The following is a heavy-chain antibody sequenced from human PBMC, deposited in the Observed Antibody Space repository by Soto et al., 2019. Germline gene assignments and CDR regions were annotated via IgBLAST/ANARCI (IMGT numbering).Heavy chain of an antibody. CDR3: ARGRYYYDSSGYHSPFDY. CDR2: IYSGGST. Sequence: EVQLVETGGGLIQPGGSLRVSCAASGFTVSSYYMSWVRQAPGKGLEWVSVIYSGGSTYYADSVKGRFTVSRDNSKNMLSLHMNSLRAEDTAVYYCARGRYYYDSSGYHSPFDYWGQGTLVTVSS. J-gene: IGHJ4*02. CDR1: GFTVSSYY. V-gene: IGHV3-53*02. D-gene: IGHD3-22*01.